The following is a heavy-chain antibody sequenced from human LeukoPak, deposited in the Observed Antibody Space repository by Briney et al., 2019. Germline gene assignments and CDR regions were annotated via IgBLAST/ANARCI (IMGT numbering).Heavy chain of an antibody. J-gene: IGHJ4*02. D-gene: IGHD3-16*02. CDR2: IYYSGST. Sequence: PSETLSLTCTVSGDSIRRDNYYWGWIRQPPGKGLEWMGSIYYSGSTYYNPSLKSRVSISVDPSKSQFSLKLTSVTAADTAVYYCATHPLLDYWGRGSLVTVSS. CDR1: GDSIRRDNYY. V-gene: IGHV4-39*01. CDR3: ATHPLLDY.